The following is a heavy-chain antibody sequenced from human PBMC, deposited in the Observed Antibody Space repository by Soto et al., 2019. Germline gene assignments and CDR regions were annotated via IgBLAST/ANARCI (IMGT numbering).Heavy chain of an antibody. CDR1: GFSLSTSGMC. CDR3: ARIRASSSSLVANAFDI. Sequence: ESGPTLVNPTQTLTLTCTFSGFSLSTSGMCVSWIRQPPGKALEWLARIDWDDDKYYSTSLKTRLTISKDTSKNQVVLTMTNMDPVDTATYYCARIRASSSSLVANAFDIWGQGTMVTVSS. CDR2: IDWDDDK. J-gene: IGHJ3*02. D-gene: IGHD6-6*01. V-gene: IGHV2-70*11.